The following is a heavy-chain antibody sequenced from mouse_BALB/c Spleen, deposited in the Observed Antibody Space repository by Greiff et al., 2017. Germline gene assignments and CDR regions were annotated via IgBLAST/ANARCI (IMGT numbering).Heavy chain of an antibody. CDR2: IWSGGST. CDR3: ARNRGLDYAMDY. V-gene: IGHV2-2*02. CDR1: GFSLTSYG. Sequence: VKLMESGPGLVQPSQSLSITCTVSGFSLTSYGVHWVRQSPGKGLEWLGVIWSGGSTDYNAAFISRLSISKDNSKSQVFFKMNSLQANDTAIYYCARNRGLDYAMDYWGQGTSVTVSS. D-gene: IGHD3-3*01. J-gene: IGHJ4*01.